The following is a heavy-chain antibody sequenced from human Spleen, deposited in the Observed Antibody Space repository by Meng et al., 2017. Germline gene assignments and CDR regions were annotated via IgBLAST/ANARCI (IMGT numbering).Heavy chain of an antibody. CDR1: GGSISTSGYY. CDR2: IGHSGFT. CDR3: VRSSAWVRTGFDP. D-gene: IGHD6-19*01. Sequence: QPQLQESGPGRVRPSEARSLTWSVSGGSISTSGYYWGWIRRPPGKGLEWIGSIGHSGFTYYTPSLKSRVTVSIDTSRNQFSLWLTSVTAADTAVYYCVRSSAWVRTGFDPWGQGTLVTVSS. V-gene: IGHV4-39*01. J-gene: IGHJ5*02.